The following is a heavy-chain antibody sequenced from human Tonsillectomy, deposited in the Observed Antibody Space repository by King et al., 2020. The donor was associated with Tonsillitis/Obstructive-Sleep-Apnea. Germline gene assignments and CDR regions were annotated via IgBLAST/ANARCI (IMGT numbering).Heavy chain of an antibody. Sequence: VQLVESGGGLVQPGGSLRLSCAASGFTFSSYWMHWVRQAPGKGLVWVSRINSDGSSTSYADSVKGRFTISRDNAKNTLYLQMNSLRAEDTAVYYCARENRANYDFWSGYYANWFDPWGQGTLVTVSS. V-gene: IGHV3-74*01. D-gene: IGHD3-3*01. J-gene: IGHJ5*02. CDR1: GFTFSSYW. CDR3: ARENRANYDFWSGYYANWFDP. CDR2: INSDGSST.